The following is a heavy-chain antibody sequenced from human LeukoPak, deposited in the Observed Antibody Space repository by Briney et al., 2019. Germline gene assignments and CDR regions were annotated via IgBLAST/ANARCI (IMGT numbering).Heavy chain of an antibody. Sequence: PSETLSLTCTVSGYSISSGYYWGWIRQPPGKGLEWIGSIYHSGSTNYNPSLKSRVTISVDTSKNQFSLKLSSVTAADTAVYYCARHLRRRIAVAGSVSDAFDIWGQGTMVTVSS. J-gene: IGHJ3*02. CDR2: IYHSGST. V-gene: IGHV4-38-2*02. CDR3: ARHLRRRIAVAGSVSDAFDI. D-gene: IGHD6-19*01. CDR1: GYSISSGYY.